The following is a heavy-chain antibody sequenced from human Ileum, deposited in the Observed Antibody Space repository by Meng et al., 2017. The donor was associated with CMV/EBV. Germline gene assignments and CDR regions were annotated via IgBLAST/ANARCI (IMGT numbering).Heavy chain of an antibody. CDR1: GFTFSDYY. V-gene: IGHV3-11*04. CDR2: ISSSGSTI. CDR3: ARGGRYCSSTSCYRYYYYGMDV. Sequence: GGSLRLSCAASGFTFSDYYMSWIRQAPGKGLEWVSYISSSGSTIYYADSVKGRFTISRDNAKNSLYLQMNSLRAEDTAVYYCARGGRYCSSTSCYRYYYYGMDVWGQGTTVTVSS. D-gene: IGHD2-2*01. J-gene: IGHJ6*02.